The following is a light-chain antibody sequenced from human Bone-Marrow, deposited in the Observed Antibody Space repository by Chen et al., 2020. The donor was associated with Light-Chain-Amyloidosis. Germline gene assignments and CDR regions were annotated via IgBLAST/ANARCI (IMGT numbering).Light chain of an antibody. Sequence: QSALTQPASVSGSPGQSITISCTGTSSDVGGDNHVSWYQQHTDKAPKLMIYEVTNRPSWVPDRFSGSKSDNTASLTSSVLQTEDEADYFCSSYTITNTLVFGSGTRVTVL. V-gene: IGLV2-14*01. CDR1: SSDVGGDNH. CDR3: SSYTITNTLV. J-gene: IGLJ1*01. CDR2: EVT.